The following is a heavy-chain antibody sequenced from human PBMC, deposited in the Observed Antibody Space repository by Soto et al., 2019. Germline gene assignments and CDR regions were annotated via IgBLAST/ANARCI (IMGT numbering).Heavy chain of an antibody. V-gene: IGHV3-23*01. CDR2: INSLGGTT. CDR3: ALRYCSRTTCPPLNSYFYMDV. J-gene: IGHJ6*03. Sequence: GGSLRLSCAASGFVFSNYAMTWVRQAPGKGLEWVSGINSLGGTTFYAGSVKGRFAISRDNSKNTLYLQMNSLRAEDTAVYYCALRYCSRTTCPPLNSYFYMDVWGKGTTVTVSS. CDR1: GFVFSNYA. D-gene: IGHD2-2*01.